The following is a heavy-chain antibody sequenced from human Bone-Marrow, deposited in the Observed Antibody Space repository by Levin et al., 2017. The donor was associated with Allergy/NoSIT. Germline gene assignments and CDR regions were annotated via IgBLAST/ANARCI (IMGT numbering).Heavy chain of an antibody. CDR1: GLRFSDFY. Sequence: GESLKISCAASGLRFSDFYMAWIRQLPGRGLQWVPYISSRGTTTFYIDSVKGRFAISRDNAKDSLFLDMNILTVEDTATYFCAKIRFNPSVADFWGQGTVVTVSS. V-gene: IGHV3-11*01. CDR2: ISSRGTTT. J-gene: IGHJ4*02. D-gene: IGHD2-21*01. CDR3: AKIRFNPSVADF.